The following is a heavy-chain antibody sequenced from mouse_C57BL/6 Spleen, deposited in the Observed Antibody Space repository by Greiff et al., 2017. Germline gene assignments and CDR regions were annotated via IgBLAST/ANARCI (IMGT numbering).Heavy chain of an antibody. D-gene: IGHD2-4*01. V-gene: IGHV1-18*01. CDR2: INPNNGGT. CDR3: ARSYDYGYWYFDV. CDR1: GYTFTDYN. Sequence: EVKVVESGPELVKPGASVKIPCKASGYTFTDYNMDWVKQSHGKSLEWIGDINPNNGGTIYNQKFKGKATLTVDKSSSTAYMELRSLTSEDTAVYYCARSYDYGYWYFDVWGTGTTVTVSS. J-gene: IGHJ1*03.